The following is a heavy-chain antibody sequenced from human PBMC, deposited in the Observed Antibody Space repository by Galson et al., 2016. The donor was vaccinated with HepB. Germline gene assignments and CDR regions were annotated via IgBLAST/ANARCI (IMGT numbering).Heavy chain of an antibody. CDR3: ARNNSDYEGALDV. CDR1: GGSISSGGYS. J-gene: IGHJ6*02. V-gene: IGHV4-31*03. Sequence: TLSLTCTVSGGSISSGGYSWTWIRQHPGKGLEWIGYIDYTGGTYYKSSLKNRVAISVDPSKNQLSLKLNSVTATDTAVYFCARNNSDYEGALDVWGQGTTVTVS. D-gene: IGHD3-16*01. CDR2: IDYTGGT.